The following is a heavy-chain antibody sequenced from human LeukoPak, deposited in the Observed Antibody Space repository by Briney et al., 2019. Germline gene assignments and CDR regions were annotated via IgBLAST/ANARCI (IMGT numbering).Heavy chain of an antibody. Sequence: SVKVSCTISGGIYRITSITWVRHAPGQGLEWMGGIIPMSDTANYAQNIQGRVTITKDESTSTAYMELSSLIPDDTALYYCATYGGNTAEYFQHWGQGTLVTVSS. CDR2: IIPMSDTA. J-gene: IGHJ1*01. D-gene: IGHD4-23*01. V-gene: IGHV1-69*05. CDR1: GGIYRITS. CDR3: ATYGGNTAEYFQH.